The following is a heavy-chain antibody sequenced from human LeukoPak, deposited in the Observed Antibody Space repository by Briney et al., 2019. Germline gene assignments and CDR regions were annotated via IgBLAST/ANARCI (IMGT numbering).Heavy chain of an antibody. CDR3: TRGFVGFGELFGAFDI. CDR2: IRSKVYGGTT. J-gene: IGHJ3*02. D-gene: IGHD3-10*01. CDR1: GFTFGDYA. Sequence: GGSLRLSCTASGFTFGDYAMTWVRQAPGKGLEWVGFIRSKVYGGTTEYAASVKGRFTISRDDSKSIAYLQMNSLKTEDTAVYYCTRGFVGFGELFGAFDIWGQGTMVTVSS. V-gene: IGHV3-49*04.